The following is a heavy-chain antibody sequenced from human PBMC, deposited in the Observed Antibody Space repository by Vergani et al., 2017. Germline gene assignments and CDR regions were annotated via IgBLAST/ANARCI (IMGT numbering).Heavy chain of an antibody. CDR1: GFTFRNHG. CDR3: VRDRRPEVVNICDY. V-gene: IGHV3-33*01. D-gene: IGHD4-23*01. Sequence: QVQLVESGGGVVQPGKSLRLSCAASGFTFRNHGMHWVRQAPGKGPEWVAVIWFDGDNKYYADSVKGRFTIARDNSKNTLFLQMNSLRAEDTAVYYCVRDRRPEVVNICDYWGRGTLVTVSS. J-gene: IGHJ4*02. CDR2: IWFDGDNK.